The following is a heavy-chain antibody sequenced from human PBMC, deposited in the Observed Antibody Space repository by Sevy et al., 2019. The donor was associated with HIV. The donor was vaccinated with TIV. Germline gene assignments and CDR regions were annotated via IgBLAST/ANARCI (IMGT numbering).Heavy chain of an antibody. CDR2: INPNSGNT. CDR3: SRDLRLRGYSYGCFDY. D-gene: IGHD5-18*01. J-gene: IGHJ4*02. V-gene: IGHV1-2*02. CDR1: GYTFTGQY. Sequence: ASVKDSCKASGYTFTGQYIHWVRQAPGQGLEWMGWINPNSGNTNYAQEFQGRVTMTRDTSISTAYMELSGLKSDDTAVYYCSRDLRLRGYSYGCFDYWGQGTLVTVSS.